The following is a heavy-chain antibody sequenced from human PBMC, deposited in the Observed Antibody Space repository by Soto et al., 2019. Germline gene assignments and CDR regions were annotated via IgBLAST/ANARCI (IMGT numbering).Heavy chain of an antibody. CDR2: INSDGSST. V-gene: IGHV3-74*01. D-gene: IGHD3-3*01. CDR1: GFTFSSYW. CDR3: ARDYAVFLEWLLPGSPGPSGYGMDV. J-gene: IGHJ6*02. Sequence: PWGSLRLSCAASGFTFSSYWMHWVRQAPGKGLVWVSRINSDGSSTSYADSVKGRFTISRDNAKNTLYLQMNSLRAEDTAVYYCARDYAVFLEWLLPGSPGPSGYGMDVWGQGTTVTVSS.